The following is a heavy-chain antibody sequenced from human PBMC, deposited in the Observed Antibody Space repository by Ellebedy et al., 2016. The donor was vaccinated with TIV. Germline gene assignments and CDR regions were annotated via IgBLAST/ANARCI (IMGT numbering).Heavy chain of an antibody. Sequence: PGGSLRLSCAASGFTVSRDYMSWVRQAPGKGLEWVSVLYDDGSTYYADSVKGRFTISRDNSKNTLYLQMNSLRVEDTAVYYCARRHSGYSDDYWGQGTLVTVSS. CDR1: GFTVSRDY. V-gene: IGHV3-53*01. CDR2: LYDDGST. J-gene: IGHJ4*02. CDR3: ARRHSGYSDDY. D-gene: IGHD5-12*01.